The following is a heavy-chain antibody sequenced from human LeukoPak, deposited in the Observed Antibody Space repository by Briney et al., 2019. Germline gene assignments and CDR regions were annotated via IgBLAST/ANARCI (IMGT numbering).Heavy chain of an antibody. D-gene: IGHD2-2*01. CDR3: ARDRVVPAGPDAFDI. CDR2: IYHSGST. J-gene: IGHJ3*02. V-gene: IGHV4-38-2*02. CDR1: GYSISSGYY. Sequence: KPSETLSLTCAVSGYSISSGYYWGWMRQPPGKGLEWIGSIYHSGSTYYNPSLKSRVTISVDTSKNQFSLKLSSVTAADTAVYYCARDRVVPAGPDAFDIWGQGTMVTVSS.